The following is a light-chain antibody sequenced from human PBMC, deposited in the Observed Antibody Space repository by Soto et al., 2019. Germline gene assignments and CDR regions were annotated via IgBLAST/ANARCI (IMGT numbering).Light chain of an antibody. V-gene: IGKV3-20*01. CDR3: QQYGNSPWT. CDR2: GAS. CDR1: RSVSSSF. Sequence: EIVLTQSPGTLSLSPGEKATLSCRSSRSVSSSFLAWYQQKPGQTPRLLIYGASSRASGVPDKFSGSGSGTDVTLTVSRLGPEDFGVYYCQQYGNSPWTFGQGTKVEMK. J-gene: IGKJ1*01.